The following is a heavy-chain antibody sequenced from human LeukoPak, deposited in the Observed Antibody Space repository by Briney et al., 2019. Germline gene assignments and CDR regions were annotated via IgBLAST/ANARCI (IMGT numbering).Heavy chain of an antibody. CDR1: GFTFSSYA. V-gene: IGHV3-23*01. CDR2: ISGSGDST. J-gene: IGHJ4*02. CDR3: ARDGYNSDFDY. Sequence: SGGSLRLSCAASGFTFSSYAMSWVRQAPGKGLEWVSAISGSGDSTYYADSVKGRFTISRDNSKNTLYLQMNSLRAEDTAVYYCARDGYNSDFDYWGQGTLVTVSS. D-gene: IGHD5-24*01.